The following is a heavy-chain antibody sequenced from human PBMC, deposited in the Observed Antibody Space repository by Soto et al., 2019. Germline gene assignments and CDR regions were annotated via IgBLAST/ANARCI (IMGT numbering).Heavy chain of an antibody. Sequence: ASVKVSCKASGYTFTGYYIHWVRQAPGQGLEWMGWINPNSGGTNYAQKFQGWVTMTRDTSISTAYMELSRLRSDDTAVYYCARDSDCSSTSCFEPWGQGTLVTVSS. CDR1: GYTFTGYY. CDR3: ARDSDCSSTSCFEP. J-gene: IGHJ5*02. CDR2: INPNSGGT. D-gene: IGHD2-2*01. V-gene: IGHV1-2*04.